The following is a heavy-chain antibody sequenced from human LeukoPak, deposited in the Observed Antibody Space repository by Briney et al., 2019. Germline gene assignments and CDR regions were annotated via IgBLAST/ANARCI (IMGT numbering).Heavy chain of an antibody. CDR3: ARTFDY. J-gene: IGHJ4*02. CDR2: TTKFGST. CDR1: GDTFINYA. Sequence: SVKVSCKASGDTFINYAISWVRLAPGQGLEWMGATTKFGSTNYAHNFVGRVTMTADKSTNTAYMELSSLKSDDTAVYYCARTFDYWGQGTLVTVSS. V-gene: IGHV1-69*06.